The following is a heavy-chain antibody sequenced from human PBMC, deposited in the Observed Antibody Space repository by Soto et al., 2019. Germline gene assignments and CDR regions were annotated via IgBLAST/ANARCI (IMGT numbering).Heavy chain of an antibody. J-gene: IGHJ4*02. D-gene: IGHD1-26*01. V-gene: IGHV6-1*01. CDR1: GDSVSSNSAA. CDR3: ARGEQYSGRIFDY. CDR2: TYYRSKWYN. Sequence: SQTLSLTCGISGDSVSSNSAAWNWLRQSPSRGLEWLGRTYYRSKWYNDYAVSVESRITINPDTSKNHFSLQLNFVTPEDTAVYFCARGEQYSGRIFDYWGQGTLATVPS.